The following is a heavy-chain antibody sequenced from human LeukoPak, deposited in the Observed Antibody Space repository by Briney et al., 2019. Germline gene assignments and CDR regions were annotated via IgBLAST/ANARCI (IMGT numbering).Heavy chain of an antibody. V-gene: IGHV4-59*01. CDR2: IYYSGST. CDR1: GGSISSYY. D-gene: IGHD3-22*01. Sequence: PSETLSLTCTVSGGSISSYYWSWIRQPPGKGLEWIGYIYYSGSTNYNPSLKSRVTISVDTSKNQFSLKLSSATAADTAVYYCARGENYYDSSGYYYPFDYWGQGTLVTVSS. J-gene: IGHJ4*02. CDR3: ARGENYYDSSGYYYPFDY.